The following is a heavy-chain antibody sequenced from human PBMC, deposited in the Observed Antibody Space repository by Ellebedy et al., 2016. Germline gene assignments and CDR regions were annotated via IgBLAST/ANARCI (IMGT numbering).Heavy chain of an antibody. J-gene: IGHJ4*02. Sequence: SETLSLXXTVSGGSLINYYWTWIRQPPGKGLEWIGSIYYSGSANYNPSLRSRLTILVDTSKKQFSLNLSSVTAADTAVYYCARLVAVTGRVDYFDYWGQGTLVTVSS. D-gene: IGHD6-13*01. CDR1: GGSLINYY. CDR2: IYYSGSA. CDR3: ARLVAVTGRVDYFDY. V-gene: IGHV4-59*01.